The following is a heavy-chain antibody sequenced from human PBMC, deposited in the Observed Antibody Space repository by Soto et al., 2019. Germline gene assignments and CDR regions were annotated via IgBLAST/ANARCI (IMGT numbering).Heavy chain of an antibody. D-gene: IGHD1-20*01. CDR2: IYYSGST. Sequence: SETLSLTCTVSGGSVSSGTYYWSWIRQPPGKGLEWIGYIYYSGSTNYNPSLKSRVTISVDTSKNQFSLKLSSVTAADTAVYYCARDITGAAYYYYGMDVWGQGTTVTVSS. V-gene: IGHV4-61*01. CDR1: GGSVSSGTYY. J-gene: IGHJ6*02. CDR3: ARDITGAAYYYYGMDV.